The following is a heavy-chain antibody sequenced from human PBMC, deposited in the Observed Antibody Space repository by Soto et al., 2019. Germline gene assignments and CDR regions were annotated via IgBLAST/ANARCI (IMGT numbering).Heavy chain of an antibody. Sequence: GASVKVSCKASGYTFTSYGISWVRQAPGQGLEWMGWISAYNGNTNYAQKLQGRVTMTTDTSTSTAYMELRSLRSDDTAVYYCARETIAVADSDYYYYGMDVWGQGTTVTVSS. J-gene: IGHJ6*02. CDR1: GYTFTSYG. CDR2: ISAYNGNT. V-gene: IGHV1-18*01. CDR3: ARETIAVADSDYYYYGMDV. D-gene: IGHD6-19*01.